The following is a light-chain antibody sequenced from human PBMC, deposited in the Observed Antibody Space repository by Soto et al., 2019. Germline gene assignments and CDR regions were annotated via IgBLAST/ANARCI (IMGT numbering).Light chain of an antibody. Sequence: QSALTQPPSASGSPGQSVTISCTGTNNDIGGYTYVSWYQQLPGKAPKLMIYEVSKRPSGVPDRFSGSKSDNTASLTISGLQAADEADYYCSLYTSENAYVFGTGTKVTVL. V-gene: IGLV2-8*01. CDR2: EVS. CDR1: NNDIGGYTY. J-gene: IGLJ1*01. CDR3: SLYTSENAYV.